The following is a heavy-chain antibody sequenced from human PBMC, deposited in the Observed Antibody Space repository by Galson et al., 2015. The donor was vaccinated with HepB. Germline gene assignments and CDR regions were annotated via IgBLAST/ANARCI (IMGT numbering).Heavy chain of an antibody. CDR1: GGSISSGGYY. CDR3: ARDNIAAAGTEYFQH. D-gene: IGHD6-13*01. V-gene: IGHV4-31*03. J-gene: IGHJ1*01. Sequence: TLSLTCTVSGGSISSGGYYWSWIRQHPGKGLEWIGYLYYSGSTYYNPSLKRRVTIAVDTSKNQFSLKLSSVTAADTAVYYCARDNIAAAGTEYFQHWGQGTLDTVSS. CDR2: LYYSGST.